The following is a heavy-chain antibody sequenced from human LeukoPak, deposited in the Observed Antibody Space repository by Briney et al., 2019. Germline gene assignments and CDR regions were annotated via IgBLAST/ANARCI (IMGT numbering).Heavy chain of an antibody. Sequence: SETLSLTCTVSGGSISSSSYYWGWIRQPPGKGLEWIGSIYHSGSTYYNPSLKSRVTISVDTSKNQFSLKLSSVTAADTAVYYCARDRGRTTAYSSSSEPDWFDPWGQGTLVTVSS. D-gene: IGHD6-6*01. CDR2: IYHSGST. CDR3: ARDRGRTTAYSSSSEPDWFDP. V-gene: IGHV4-39*07. J-gene: IGHJ5*02. CDR1: GGSISSSSYY.